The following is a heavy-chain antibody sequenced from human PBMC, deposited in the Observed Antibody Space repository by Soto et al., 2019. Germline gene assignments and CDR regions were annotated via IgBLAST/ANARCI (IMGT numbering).Heavy chain of an antibody. D-gene: IGHD5-18*01. CDR2: INPSGGST. J-gene: IGHJ6*02. Sequence: QVQLVQSGAEVKKPGASVKVSCETSGYTFTTYYMHWVRRAPGQGLEWMGMINPSGGSTSYAQKFQGRVTMTRDTSTRTIYMELSSLRRDDTAIYYCARRAYNYANMDVWGQGTTVTVFS. CDR1: GYTFTTYY. V-gene: IGHV1-46*01. CDR3: ARRAYNYANMDV.